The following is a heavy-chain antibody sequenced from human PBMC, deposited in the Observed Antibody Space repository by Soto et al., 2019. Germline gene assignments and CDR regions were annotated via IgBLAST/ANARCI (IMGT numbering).Heavy chain of an antibody. J-gene: IGHJ4*02. CDR3: AKDGDLQGGYYFDY. D-gene: IGHD7-27*01. CDR2: IYYSGST. CDR1: GGYIRSYY. Sequence: PSETLSLTCTVSGGYIRSYYWSWIRQPPGKGLEWIGYIYYSGSTNYNPSLKSRVTISVDTSKNQFSLKLNSVTAADTALYYCAKDGDLQGGYYFDYWGPGTLVTVSS. V-gene: IGHV4-4*08.